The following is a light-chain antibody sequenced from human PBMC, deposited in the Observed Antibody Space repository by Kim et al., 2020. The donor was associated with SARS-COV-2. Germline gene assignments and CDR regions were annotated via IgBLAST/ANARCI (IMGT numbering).Light chain of an antibody. CDR3: LQHSTYPIT. CDR1: QDIRND. J-gene: IGKJ5*01. Sequence: DSVGDRVTIPCRESQDIRNDLGWYQQNPGRAPKRLIYGASSLQSGVPSRFSGSGSGTEFTLTISSVQPEDFATYFCLQHSTYPITFGQGTRLEIK. CDR2: GAS. V-gene: IGKV1-17*01.